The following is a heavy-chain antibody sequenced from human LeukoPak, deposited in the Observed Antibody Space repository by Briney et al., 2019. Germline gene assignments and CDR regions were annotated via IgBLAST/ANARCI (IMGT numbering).Heavy chain of an antibody. Sequence: GGSLRLSCAASGFTFSSYGMHWVRQAPGKGLEWVAVISYDGSNKYYADSVKGRFTISRDNSKNTLYLQMNSLRAEDTAVYYCAKDGEWELLNFFDYWGQGTLVTVSS. V-gene: IGHV3-30*18. D-gene: IGHD1-26*01. J-gene: IGHJ4*02. CDR3: AKDGEWELLNFFDY. CDR2: ISYDGSNK. CDR1: GFTFSSYG.